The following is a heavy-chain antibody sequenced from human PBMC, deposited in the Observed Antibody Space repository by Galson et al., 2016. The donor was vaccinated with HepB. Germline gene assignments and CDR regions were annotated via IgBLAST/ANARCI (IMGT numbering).Heavy chain of an antibody. J-gene: IGHJ4*02. CDR1: GFTFSSFP. CDR2: ISSDGTTK. V-gene: IGHV3-30-3*01. Sequence: SLRLSCAASGFTFSSFPMHWVRQAPGKGLEWVSVISSDGTTKYYADSVKGRFTVSRDNSKNTLFLQMNSLRPEDTPVYYCARERTGTAYCSSISCPKYFDSWGQGTLVTVSS. CDR3: ARERTGTAYCSSISCPKYFDS. D-gene: IGHD2-2*01.